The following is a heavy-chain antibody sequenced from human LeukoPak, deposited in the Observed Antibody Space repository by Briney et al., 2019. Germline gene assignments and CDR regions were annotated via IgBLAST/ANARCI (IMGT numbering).Heavy chain of an antibody. V-gene: IGHV3-23*01. Sequence: GGSVRLSCAASGFTFSSYAMSWVRQAPGKGLEWVSAISGSGGSTYYADSVKGRFTISRDNSKNTLYLQMNSLRAEDTAVYYCAKTGGISGWYWDYFDYWGQGTLVTVSS. CDR1: GFTFSSYA. CDR2: ISGSGGST. D-gene: IGHD6-19*01. J-gene: IGHJ4*02. CDR3: AKTGGISGWYWDYFDY.